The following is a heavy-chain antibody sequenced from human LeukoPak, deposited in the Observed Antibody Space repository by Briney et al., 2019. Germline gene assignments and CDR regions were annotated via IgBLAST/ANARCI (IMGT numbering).Heavy chain of an antibody. V-gene: IGHV1-2*06. CDR3: ARPYYESSGLYVDAFDI. D-gene: IGHD3-22*01. CDR2: INPTSGGT. J-gene: IGHJ3*02. CDR1: GYTLTAYY. Sequence: ASVKVSSKASGYTLTAYYLHWVRHPPRQGLEWMGRINPTSGGTTYAQKFQGRVTLTRATSIGTAYMKLSSLRSDDTALYYCARPYYESSGLYVDAFDIWGQGTMVTVSS.